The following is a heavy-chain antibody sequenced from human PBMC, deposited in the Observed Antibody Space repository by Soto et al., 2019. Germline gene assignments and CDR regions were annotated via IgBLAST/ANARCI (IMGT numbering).Heavy chain of an antibody. V-gene: IGHV4-59*08. D-gene: IGHD6-13*01. CDR1: GGSISSYY. CDR3: ASVYGCSFYSGYYYYYYIDV. CDR2: IYYSGST. J-gene: IGHJ6*03. Sequence: SETLSLTCTVSGGSISSYYWSWIRQPPGKGLEWIGYIYYSGSTNYNPSLKSRVTISVDTSKNQFSLKLSSVTAADTAVYYCASVYGCSFYSGYYYYYYIDVWGKGTTVTVSS.